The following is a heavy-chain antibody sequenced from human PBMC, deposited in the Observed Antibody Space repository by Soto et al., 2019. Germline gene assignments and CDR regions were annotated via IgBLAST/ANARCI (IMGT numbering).Heavy chain of an antibody. CDR2: TTAILGTR. J-gene: IGHJ4*02. Sequence: GASVKVSCKASGDTLSHYGVSWVRQVPGKGLEWMGGTTAILGTRDYAQKFQGRMTITSDESTTTSYMELNSLTSDDTAVYYCAAGDSSDTGDHWGQGTLVTASS. D-gene: IGHD5-18*01. CDR1: GDTLSHYG. CDR3: AAGDSSDTGDH. V-gene: IGHV1-69*13.